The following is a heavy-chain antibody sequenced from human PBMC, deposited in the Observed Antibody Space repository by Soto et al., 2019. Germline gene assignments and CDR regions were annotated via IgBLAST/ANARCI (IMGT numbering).Heavy chain of an antibody. CDR2: ISAYNGNT. V-gene: IGHV1-18*01. Sequence: ASVKVSCKASGYTFTSYGISWVRQAPGQGLEGMGWISAYNGNTNYAQKLQGRVTMTTDTSTSTAYMELRSLRSDDTAVYYCGSTRPHYDILTGYSKGADAFDIWGQGSMVTVSS. D-gene: IGHD3-9*01. CDR3: GSTRPHYDILTGYSKGADAFDI. CDR1: GYTFTSYG. J-gene: IGHJ3*02.